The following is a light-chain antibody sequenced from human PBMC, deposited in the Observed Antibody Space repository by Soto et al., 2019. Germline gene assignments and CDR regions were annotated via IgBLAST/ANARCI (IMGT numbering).Light chain of an antibody. CDR3: QQYSDNWT. CDR2: KAS. J-gene: IGKJ1*01. CDR1: QSISNW. V-gene: IGKV1-5*03. Sequence: DIQMTQSPSTLSASVGDRVTITCRASQSISNWLAWYQQKPGTAPHLLIYKASTLQSGVPSRFSGSGSRTESALTMSIQQPDYSATYYCQQYSDNWTFGQGTKVE.